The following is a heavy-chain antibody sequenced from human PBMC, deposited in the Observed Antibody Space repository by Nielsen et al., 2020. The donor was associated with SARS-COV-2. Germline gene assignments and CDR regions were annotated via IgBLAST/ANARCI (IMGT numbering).Heavy chain of an antibody. J-gene: IGHJ3*02. D-gene: IGHD2-21*02. CDR1: GGSISSGDYY. V-gene: IGHV4-30-4*01. CDR2: IYYSGST. CDR3: ARDLVTWAYCGGDCYSQANAFDI. Sequence: SETLSLTCTVSGGSISSGDYYWSWIRQPPGKGLEWIGYIYYSGSTYYNPSLKSRVTISVDTSKNQFSLKLSSVTAADTAVYYCARDLVTWAYCGGDCYSQANAFDIWGQGTMVTVSS.